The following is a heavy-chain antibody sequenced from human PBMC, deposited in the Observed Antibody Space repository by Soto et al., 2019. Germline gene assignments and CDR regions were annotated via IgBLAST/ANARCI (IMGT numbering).Heavy chain of an antibody. CDR2: ISYDGTNK. CDR1: GFSFSISP. J-gene: IGHJ4*02. Sequence: QVQLVESGGGVVQPGRSLRLSCAASGFSFSISPMHWVRQAPGKGPEWVALISYDGTNKFYADSVKGRFTISRDNSKSTRDLQVDSLRPEDAAVYYCARDPTTSGGQHWAFNYFDSWGQGTLVTVSS. D-gene: IGHD7-27*01. V-gene: IGHV3-30-3*01. CDR3: ARDPTTSGGQHWAFNYFDS.